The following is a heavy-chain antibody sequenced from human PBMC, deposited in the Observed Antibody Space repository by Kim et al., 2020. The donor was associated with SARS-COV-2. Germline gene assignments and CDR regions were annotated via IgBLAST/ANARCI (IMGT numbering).Heavy chain of an antibody. CDR1: GGSISSSSYY. CDR3: ARPQYCSSTSCYVDYYYYGMDV. V-gene: IGHV4-39*01. D-gene: IGHD2-2*01. CDR2: IYYSGST. Sequence: SETLSLTCTVSGGSISSSSYYWGWIRQPPGKGLEWIGSIYYSGSTYYNPSLKSRVTISVDTSKNQFSLKLSSVTAADTAVYYCARPQYCSSTSCYVDYYYYGMDVWGQGTTVTVSS. J-gene: IGHJ6*02.